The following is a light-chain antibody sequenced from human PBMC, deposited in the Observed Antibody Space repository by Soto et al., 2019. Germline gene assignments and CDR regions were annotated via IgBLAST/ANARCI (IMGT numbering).Light chain of an antibody. CDR1: QSVSSY. V-gene: IGKV3-11*01. CDR2: DAS. CDR3: QQRSNWPRT. Sequence: EIVLTQSPATLSLFPGERATLSCRASQSVSSYLDWYQQKPGQVPRLLIYDASTRATGIPARFSGSGSGTDFTLTISSLEPEDFAVYYCQQRSNWPRTFGQGTKMEIK. J-gene: IGKJ2*01.